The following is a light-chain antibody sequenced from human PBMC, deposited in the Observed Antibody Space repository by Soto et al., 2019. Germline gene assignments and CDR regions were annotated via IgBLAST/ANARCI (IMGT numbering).Light chain of an antibody. Sequence: EIVMTQSPATLSVSPGERATLSCRASQSVSSNLAWYQQKPGQAPRLLIYGASTRATGIPARFSGSGSGTELTLTISSLQSEDVAVYYCQQYNNWPRTLGQGTKVDI. J-gene: IGKJ1*01. CDR3: QQYNNWPRT. CDR1: QSVSSN. CDR2: GAS. V-gene: IGKV3-15*01.